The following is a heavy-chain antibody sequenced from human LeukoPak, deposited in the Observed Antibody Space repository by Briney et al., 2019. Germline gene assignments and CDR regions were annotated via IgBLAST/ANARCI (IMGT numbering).Heavy chain of an antibody. D-gene: IGHD3-22*01. CDR2: ISSSGSTI. CDR1: GFTFSSYA. J-gene: IGHJ5*02. V-gene: IGHV3-48*04. CDR3: ASPRYYYDSSGYLAS. Sequence: GGSLRLSCAASGFTFSSYAMSWVRQAPGKGLEWVSYISSSGSTIYYADSVKGRFTISRDNAKNSLYLQMNSLRAEDTAVYYCASPRYYYDSSGYLASWGQGTLVTVSS.